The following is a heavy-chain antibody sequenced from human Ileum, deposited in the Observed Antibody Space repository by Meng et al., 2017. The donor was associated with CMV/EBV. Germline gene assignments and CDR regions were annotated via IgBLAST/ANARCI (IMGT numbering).Heavy chain of an antibody. J-gene: IGHJ4*02. CDR1: GYSFTDYH. Sequence: VQLVQSGAGLEQPGASVKVSWQASGYSFTDYHIHWLRRAPGQGLEWMGWINPNSGDTNYAQTFQDRVTVTRDTSINTVYMDFRGLTSDDTAMYYCVRGANYASYRVDYWGQGTLVTVSS. CDR2: INPNSGDT. V-gene: IGHV1-2*02. CDR3: VRGANYASYRVDY. D-gene: IGHD2-2*01.